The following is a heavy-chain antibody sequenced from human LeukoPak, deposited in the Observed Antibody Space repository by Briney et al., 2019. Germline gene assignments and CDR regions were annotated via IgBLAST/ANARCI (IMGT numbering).Heavy chain of an antibody. CDR2: IYYSGST. V-gene: IGHV4-59*01. D-gene: IGHD3-3*01. CDR1: GGSISSYY. J-gene: IGHJ4*02. Sequence: SETLSLACTVSGGSISSYYWSWIRQPPGKGLEWIGYIYYSGSTNYNPSLKSRVTISVDTSKNQFSLKLSSVTAADTAVYYCARGTYYDFWSGYYDFDYWGRGTLVTVSS. CDR3: ARGTYYDFWSGYYDFDY.